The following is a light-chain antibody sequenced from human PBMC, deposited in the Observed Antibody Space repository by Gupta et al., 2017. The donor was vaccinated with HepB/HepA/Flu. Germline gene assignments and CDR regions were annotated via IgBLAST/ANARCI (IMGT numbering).Light chain of an antibody. CDR3: NSYTSSSTFV. CDR2: DVS. Sequence: QPASVSGSPGQSITISCTGTSSDVGGYHYVSWYQQHPGKAPKLMICDVSNRPSGVSNRFSGSKSGNTASLTISGLQAEDEADYYCNSYTSSSTFVFGTGTKVTVL. J-gene: IGLJ1*01. V-gene: IGLV2-14*03. CDR1: SSDVGGYHY.